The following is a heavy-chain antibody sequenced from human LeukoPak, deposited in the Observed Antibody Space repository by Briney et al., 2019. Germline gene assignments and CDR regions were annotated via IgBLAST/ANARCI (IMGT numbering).Heavy chain of an antibody. CDR2: ISWDGGST. CDR3: AKDGPKHCSSTSCRTKGFDY. V-gene: IGHV3-43*01. D-gene: IGHD2-2*01. Sequence: GGSLRLSCAASGFTFDDYTMHWVRQAPGKGLEWVSLISWDGGSTYSADSVKGRFTISRDNSKNSLYLQMNSLRAEDTAVYYCAKDGPKHCSSTSCRTKGFDYWGQGTLVTVSS. J-gene: IGHJ4*02. CDR1: GFTFDDYT.